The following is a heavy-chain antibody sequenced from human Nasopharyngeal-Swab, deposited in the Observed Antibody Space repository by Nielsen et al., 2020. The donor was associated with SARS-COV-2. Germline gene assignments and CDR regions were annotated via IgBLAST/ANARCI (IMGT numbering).Heavy chain of an antibody. J-gene: IGHJ3*02. CDR2: ITGYNGNT. V-gene: IGHV1-18*04. D-gene: IGHD4-11*01. CDR3: ARGNDYRGAFDI. CDR1: GFTFTSYG. Sequence: ASVKVSCKASGFTFTSYGINWVRQAPGQGLEWMGWITGYNGNTRYAQRLQGRVTITADKSTSTAYMELSSLRSEDTAVYYCARGNDYRGAFDIWGQGTMVTVSS.